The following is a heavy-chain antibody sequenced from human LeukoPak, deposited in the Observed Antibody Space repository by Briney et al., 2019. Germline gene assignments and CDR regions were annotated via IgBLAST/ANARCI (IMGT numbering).Heavy chain of an antibody. Sequence: KPGGSLRLSCAASGFTFSTYGIHWVRQAPGRGLEWVAAIWPDGSYIYYADSVKGRFTISRDNSKNTVYLQMNTLRDEDTAVYYCARAVGPFDYWGQGTLVTVSS. J-gene: IGHJ4*02. CDR3: ARAVGPFDY. D-gene: IGHD3-16*01. CDR2: IWPDGSYI. V-gene: IGHV3-33*01. CDR1: GFTFSTYG.